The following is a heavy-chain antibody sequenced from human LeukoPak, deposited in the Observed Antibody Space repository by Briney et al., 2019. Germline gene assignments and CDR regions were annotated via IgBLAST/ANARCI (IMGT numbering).Heavy chain of an antibody. D-gene: IGHD1-26*01. V-gene: IGHV1-69*04. Sequence: GASVKVSCKASGGTFSSYAISWVRQTPGQGLEWMGRIIPILGIANYAQKFQGRVTITADKSTSTAYMELSSLRSDDTAVYYCARVGGGSYWDDWGQGTLVTVSS. CDR2: IIPILGIA. J-gene: IGHJ4*02. CDR3: ARVGGGSYWDD. CDR1: GGTFSSYA.